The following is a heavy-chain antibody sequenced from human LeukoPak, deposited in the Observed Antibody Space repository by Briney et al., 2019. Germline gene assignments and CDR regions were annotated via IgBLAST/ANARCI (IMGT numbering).Heavy chain of an antibody. D-gene: IGHD6-19*01. CDR3: ARDSRIAMAGYYFFDY. Sequence: SETLSLTCTVSGGSISSYYWSWIRQPAGKGLEWIGRIYTSGSTNYNPSLKSRVTMSVDTSKNQFSLKLNSVTAADTAVYSCARDSRIAMAGYYFFDYWGQGTLVTVSS. CDR1: GGSISSYY. V-gene: IGHV4-4*07. CDR2: IYTSGST. J-gene: IGHJ4*02.